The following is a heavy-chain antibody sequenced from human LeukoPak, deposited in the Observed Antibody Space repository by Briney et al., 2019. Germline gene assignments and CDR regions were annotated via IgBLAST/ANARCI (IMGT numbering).Heavy chain of an antibody. Sequence: SETLSLTCTVSGGSISSYYWSWIRQPPGKGLEWIGYIHYRGSTNYNPSLKSRVTISVDTSKNQFSLKLSSVTAADTAVYYCARVVYSGSWGYFDYWGQGTLVTVSS. CDR1: GGSISSYY. V-gene: IGHV4-59*12. J-gene: IGHJ4*02. D-gene: IGHD3-10*01. CDR2: IHYRGST. CDR3: ARVVYSGSWGYFDY.